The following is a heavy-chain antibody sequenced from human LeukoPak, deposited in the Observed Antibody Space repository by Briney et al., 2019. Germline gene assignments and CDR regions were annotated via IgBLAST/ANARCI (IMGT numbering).Heavy chain of an antibody. CDR2: ISSSSSTI. D-gene: IGHD6-13*01. V-gene: IGHV3-48*01. Sequence: GGSLRLSCAASGFTFSNYSMNWVRQAPGKGLEWVSYISSSSSTIYYADSVKGRFTISRDNAKNSLYLQMNSLRAEDTAVYYCARESAAGRTPFDYWGQGTLVTVSS. CDR1: GFTFSNYS. CDR3: ARESAAGRTPFDY. J-gene: IGHJ4*02.